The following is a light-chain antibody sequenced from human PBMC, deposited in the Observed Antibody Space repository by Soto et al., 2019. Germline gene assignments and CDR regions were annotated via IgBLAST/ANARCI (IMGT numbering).Light chain of an antibody. CDR2: GAS. CDR3: QQYGSSPGT. CDR1: QSVSSSY. J-gene: IGKJ1*01. V-gene: IGKV3-20*01. Sequence: EILLTPSPGTLSLTPGERATFSCRASQSVSSSYFAWYQQKPGQAPRXXIYGASSRETGIPDRFSGSGSGTECTLPISRLEPEDFAVDDCQQYGSSPGTFGPGTKVDIK.